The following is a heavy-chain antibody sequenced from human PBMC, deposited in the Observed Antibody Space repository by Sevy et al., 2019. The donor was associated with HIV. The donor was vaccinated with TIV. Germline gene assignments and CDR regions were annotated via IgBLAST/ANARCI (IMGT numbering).Heavy chain of an antibody. CDR2: INQDGSLK. D-gene: IGHD6-13*01. Sequence: GGSLRLSCVVSGFSLNNYWMSWVRQAPGKGLEWVANINQDGSLKYYVGSVKGRFTISRDHARNLLHLQMNGLRVEDTALYYCVRAIAAAGSFWGQGTLVTVSS. CDR1: GFSLNNYW. J-gene: IGHJ4*02. V-gene: IGHV3-7*01. CDR3: VRAIAAAGSF.